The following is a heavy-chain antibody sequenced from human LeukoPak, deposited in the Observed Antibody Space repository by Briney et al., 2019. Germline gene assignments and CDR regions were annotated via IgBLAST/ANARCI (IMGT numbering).Heavy chain of an antibody. CDR1: GDSISSTNYY. J-gene: IGHJ4*02. CDR3: ATESGYSSFDY. CDR2: FYISGST. Sequence: SETLSLTCTVSGDSISSTNYYWSWLRQPAGKGLEWIGRFYISGSTNYNPSLKSRVTISVDMSRNQFSLRLSSVTAADTALYYCATESGYSSFDYWGQGTLVTVSS. V-gene: IGHV4-61*02. D-gene: IGHD6-13*01.